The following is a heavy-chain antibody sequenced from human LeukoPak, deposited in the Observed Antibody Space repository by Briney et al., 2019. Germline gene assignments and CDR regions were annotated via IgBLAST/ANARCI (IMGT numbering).Heavy chain of an antibody. J-gene: IGHJ3*02. V-gene: IGHV1-69*05. CDR3: ARSPGYSSSWYLDAFDI. CDR1: GGTFSSYA. CDR2: IIPIFGTA. D-gene: IGHD6-13*01. Sequence: VASVKVSCKASGGTFSSYAISWVRQAPGQGLEWMGGIIPIFGTANYAQKFQGRVTITTDESTSTAYMELSSLRSEDTAVYYCARSPGYSSSWYLDAFDIWGQGTMVIVSS.